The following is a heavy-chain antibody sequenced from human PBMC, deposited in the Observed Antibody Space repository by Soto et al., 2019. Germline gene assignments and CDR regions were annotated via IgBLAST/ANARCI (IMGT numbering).Heavy chain of an antibody. CDR2: INAGNGNT. J-gene: IGHJ5*02. V-gene: IGHV1-3*01. D-gene: IGHD6-6*01. CDR1: GYTFTSYA. CDR3: ARSSSSSVDWFDP. Sequence: QVQLVQSGAEVKKPGASVKVSCKASGYTFTSYAMHWVRQAPGQRLKWMGWINAGNGNTKYSQKFQGRVTITRDTSASTAYMELSSLRSEDTAVYYCARSSSSSVDWFDPWGQGTLVTVSS.